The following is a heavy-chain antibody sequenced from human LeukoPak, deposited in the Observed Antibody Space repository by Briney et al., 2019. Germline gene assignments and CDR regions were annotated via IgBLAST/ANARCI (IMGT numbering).Heavy chain of an antibody. V-gene: IGHV1-18*04. CDR3: ARDMCSSTSCLFDY. CDR1: GYTFTSYG. Sequence: ASVNVSCKASGYTFTSYGISWVRQAPGQELEWMGWISAYNGNTNYAQKLQGRVTMTTDTSTSTAYVELRSLRSDDTAVYYCARDMCSSTSCLFDYWGQGTLVTVSS. D-gene: IGHD2-2*01. CDR2: ISAYNGNT. J-gene: IGHJ4*02.